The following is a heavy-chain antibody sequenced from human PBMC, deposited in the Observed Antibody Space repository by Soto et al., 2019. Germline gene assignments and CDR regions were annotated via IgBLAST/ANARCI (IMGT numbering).Heavy chain of an antibody. V-gene: IGHV3-30-3*01. J-gene: IGHJ4*02. D-gene: IGHD3-22*01. CDR2: ISYDGSNK. CDR1: GFTFSSYA. CDR3: ARGPIGDSSGYYFPLVY. Sequence: QVQLVESGGGVVQPGRSLRLSCAASGFTFSSYAMHWVRQAPGKGLEWVAVISYDGSNKYYADSVKGRFTISRDNSKNTLYLQMNSLRAEDTAVYYCARGPIGDSSGYYFPLVYWGQGTLVTVSS.